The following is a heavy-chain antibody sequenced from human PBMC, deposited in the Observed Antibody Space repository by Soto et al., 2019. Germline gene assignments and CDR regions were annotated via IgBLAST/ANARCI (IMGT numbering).Heavy chain of an antibody. CDR1: GGTFSSYA. J-gene: IGHJ6*02. CDR3: ASVVLVTSASYYGMDV. Sequence: ASVKVSCKASGGTFSSYAISWVRQAPGQGLEWMGGIIPIFGTANYAQKFQGRVTITADESTSTAYMELSSLRSEDTAVYYCASVVLVTSASYYGMDVWGQGTTVTVSS. D-gene: IGHD2-21*02. CDR2: IIPIFGTA. V-gene: IGHV1-69*13.